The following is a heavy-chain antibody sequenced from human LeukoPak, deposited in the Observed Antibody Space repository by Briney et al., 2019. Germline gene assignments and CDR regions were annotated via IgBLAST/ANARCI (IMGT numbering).Heavy chain of an antibody. Sequence: PGGSLRLSCAASGFTLSSYAMTWVRQAPGKGLEWVSTNSDSGGTTYYADSVKGRFTISRDKSKNTLYLQLNSLRAEDTAVYFCAKDYGDYSSWFDPWGQGTLVTVSS. D-gene: IGHD4-17*01. J-gene: IGHJ5*02. V-gene: IGHV3-23*01. CDR1: GFTLSSYA. CDR3: AKDYGDYSSWFDP. CDR2: NSDSGGTT.